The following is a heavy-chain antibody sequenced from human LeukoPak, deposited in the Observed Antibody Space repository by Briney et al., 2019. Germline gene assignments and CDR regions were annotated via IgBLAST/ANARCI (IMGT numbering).Heavy chain of an antibody. V-gene: IGHV7-4-1*02. CDR2: INTNTGNP. J-gene: IGHJ1*01. Sequence: GASVKVSCTASGYIFDIYALIWVRQAPGQGLELMGWINTNTGNPTYAQGFPGRFVFSLDTSVSTAYLQISSLKAEDTAVYYCARDYTLTLGTTTYFQHWGQGTLVTVSS. CDR3: ARDYTLTLGTTTYFQH. D-gene: IGHD1-7*01. CDR1: GYIFDIYA.